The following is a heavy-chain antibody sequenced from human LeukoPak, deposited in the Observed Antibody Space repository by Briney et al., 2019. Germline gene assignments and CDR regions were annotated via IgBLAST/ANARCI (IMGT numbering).Heavy chain of an antibody. CDR1: GGSISSGSYY. Sequence: PSETLSLTCTVSGGSISSGSYYWSWIRQPAGKGLEWIGRIYTSGSTNYNPSLKSRVTISVDTSKNQFSLKLSSVTAADTAVYYCASTPPANYDILTGYLHRNTYFDYWGQGTLVTVSS. V-gene: IGHV4-61*02. CDR2: IYTSGST. CDR3: ASTPPANYDILTGYLHRNTYFDY. D-gene: IGHD3-9*01. J-gene: IGHJ4*02.